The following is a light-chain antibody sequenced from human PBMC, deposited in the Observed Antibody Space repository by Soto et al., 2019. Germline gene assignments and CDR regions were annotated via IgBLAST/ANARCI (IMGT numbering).Light chain of an antibody. Sequence: DIQMTQSPSSLSASVGDRVTITCQASQDISNYLNWYQQKPGKAPKLLIYDASNLETGDPSRFSGSGSGTDFTFTISSLQPEDIATYYCQQYDNLPPRTFGGGTKVEIK. CDR2: DAS. J-gene: IGKJ4*01. CDR1: QDISNY. V-gene: IGKV1-33*01. CDR3: QQYDNLPPRT.